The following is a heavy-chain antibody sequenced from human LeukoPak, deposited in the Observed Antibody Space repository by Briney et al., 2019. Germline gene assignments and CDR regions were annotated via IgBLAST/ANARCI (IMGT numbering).Heavy chain of an antibody. CDR2: MNPNSGNT. J-gene: IGHJ4*02. Sequence: ASVKVSCKASGYTFTSYDINWVRQATGQGLEWMGWMNPNSGNTGYAQKFQGRVTMTRNTSISTAYMELSSLRSGDTAVYYCARAGGPGYSSGWYMFDYWGQGTLVTVSS. V-gene: IGHV1-8*01. CDR3: ARAGGPGYSSGWYMFDY. D-gene: IGHD6-13*01. CDR1: GYTFTSYD.